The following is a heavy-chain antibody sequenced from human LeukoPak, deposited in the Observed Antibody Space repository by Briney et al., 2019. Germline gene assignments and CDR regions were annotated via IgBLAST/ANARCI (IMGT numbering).Heavy chain of an antibody. V-gene: IGHV3-21*01. Sequence: GGSLTLSCAASGFTFSSYSMNWVRQAPGKGLEWVSSISSSSSYIYYADSVKGRFTISRDNAKNSLYLQMNSLRAEDTAVYYCARDESDIVVVPAAMRSYWYFDLWGRGTLVTVSS. CDR1: GFTFSSYS. D-gene: IGHD2-2*01. CDR2: ISSSSSYI. CDR3: ARDESDIVVVPAAMRSYWYFDL. J-gene: IGHJ2*01.